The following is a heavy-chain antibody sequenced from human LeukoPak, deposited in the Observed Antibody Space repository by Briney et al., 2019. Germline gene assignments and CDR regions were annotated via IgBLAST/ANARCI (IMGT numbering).Heavy chain of an antibody. Sequence: PSETLSLTCAVCGGSFSGYYWSWIRQPPGKGLEWIGEINHSGSTNYNPSLKSRVTISVDTSKNQFSLKLSSVTAADTAVYYCAKIYGSGSYKPHAFDIWGQGTMVTVSS. V-gene: IGHV4-34*01. CDR1: GGSFSGYY. CDR3: AKIYGSGSYKPHAFDI. D-gene: IGHD3-10*01. CDR2: INHSGST. J-gene: IGHJ3*02.